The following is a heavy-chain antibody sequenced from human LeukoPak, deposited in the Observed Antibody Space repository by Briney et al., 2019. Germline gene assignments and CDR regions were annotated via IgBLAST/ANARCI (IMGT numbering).Heavy chain of an antibody. J-gene: IGHJ4*02. CDR3: AREIYYDSSGYPTAPFDY. D-gene: IGHD3-22*01. V-gene: IGHV1-18*01. CDR2: ISAYNGNT. CDR1: GYTFTSYG. Sequence: ASVKVSCKASGYTFTSYGSSWVRQAPGQGLEWMGWISAYNGNTNYAQKLQGRVTMTTDTSTSTAYMELRSLRSDDTAVYYCAREIYYDSSGYPTAPFDYWGQGTLVTVSS.